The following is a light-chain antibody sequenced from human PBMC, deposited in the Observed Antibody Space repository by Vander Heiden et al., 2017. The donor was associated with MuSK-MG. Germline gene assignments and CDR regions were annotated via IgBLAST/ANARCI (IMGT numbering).Light chain of an antibody. CDR1: QSVRDY. CDR3: QQRRKWPLT. J-gene: IGKJ4*01. Sequence: IVLTQSPATLSLSPGERATLSCRASQSVRDYLAWYQQKPGQDPRLLIYDASNRATGIPARFSGSGSGTDFTLTISSLEPEDFAVYYCQQRRKWPLTFGGGTKVEI. CDR2: DAS. V-gene: IGKV3-11*01.